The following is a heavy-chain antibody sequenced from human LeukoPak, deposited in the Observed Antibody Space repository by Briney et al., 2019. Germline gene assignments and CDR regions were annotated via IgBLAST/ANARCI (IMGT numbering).Heavy chain of an antibody. V-gene: IGHV3-30*02. CDR1: GFSFTSYG. J-gene: IGHJ3*02. D-gene: IGHD6-6*01. Sequence: GGSLRLSCAASGFSFTSYGMPWVPQVPGKGLEWVAFIRYDGSDKYNADSVKGRFTISRDKSKNTLYLQMNSLRAEDTAVYYCAKGTYRSSPDGDAFDIWGQGTMVTVSS. CDR3: AKGTYRSSPDGDAFDI. CDR2: IRYDGSDK.